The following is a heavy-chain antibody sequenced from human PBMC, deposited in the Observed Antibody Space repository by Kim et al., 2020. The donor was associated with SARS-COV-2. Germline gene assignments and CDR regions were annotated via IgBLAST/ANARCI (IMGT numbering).Heavy chain of an antibody. J-gene: IGHJ4*02. CDR3: ARDIFGVSSTGNY. Sequence: ASVKVSCKASGYTFTGYYMHWVRQAPGQGLEWMGRINPNSGGTNYAQKFQGRVTMTRDTSISTAYMELSRLRSDDTAVYYCARDIFGVSSTGNYWGQGTRSPSPQ. D-gene: IGHD6-13*01. CDR1: GYTFTGYY. CDR2: INPNSGGT. V-gene: IGHV1-2*06.